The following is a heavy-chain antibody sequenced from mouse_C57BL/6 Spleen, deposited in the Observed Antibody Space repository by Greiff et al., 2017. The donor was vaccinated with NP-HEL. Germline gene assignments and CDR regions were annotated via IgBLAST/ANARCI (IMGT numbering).Heavy chain of an antibody. V-gene: IGHV5-6*01. J-gene: IGHJ3*01. CDR2: ISSGGSYT. Sequence: EVQLVESGGDLVKPGGSLKLSCAASGFTFSSYGMSWVRQTPDKRLEWVATISSGGSYTYYPDSVKGRFTISKDNAKNTLYLQMSSLKSEDTAMYYCARQELRPWFAYSGQGTLVTVSA. D-gene: IGHD2-4*01. CDR1: GFTFSSYG. CDR3: ARQELRPWFAY.